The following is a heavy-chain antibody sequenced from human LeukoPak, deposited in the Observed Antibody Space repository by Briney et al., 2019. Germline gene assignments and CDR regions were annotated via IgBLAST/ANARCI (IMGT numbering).Heavy chain of an antibody. J-gene: IGHJ4*02. D-gene: IGHD2-8*01. Sequence: GGSLRLSCAASGFTFSSYEMNWVRQAPGKGLEWVSGINWNGGSTGYADSVKGRFTISRDDAKNSLYLQMNSLRAEDTALYYCARERYAFDYWGQGTLVTVSS. CDR2: INWNGGST. CDR1: GFTFSSYE. CDR3: ARERYAFDY. V-gene: IGHV3-20*04.